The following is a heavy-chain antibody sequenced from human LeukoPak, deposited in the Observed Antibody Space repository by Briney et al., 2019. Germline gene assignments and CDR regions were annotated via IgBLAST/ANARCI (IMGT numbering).Heavy chain of an antibody. D-gene: IGHD6-13*01. CDR1: GRSISSYY. V-gene: IGHV4-59*01. Sequence: PSETLSLTCTVSGRSISSYYWSWVRQPPGEGLEWLGFVFYTGSTNYSSYLKSRVTISVDTSKNQFSLKLRSVTAADTAVYYCARISISNWYNERGAFDVWGQGTMVTVSS. J-gene: IGHJ3*01. CDR3: ARISISNWYNERGAFDV. CDR2: VFYTGST.